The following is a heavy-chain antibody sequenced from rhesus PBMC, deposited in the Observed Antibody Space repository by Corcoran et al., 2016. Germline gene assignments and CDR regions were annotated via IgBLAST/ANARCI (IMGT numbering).Heavy chain of an antibody. J-gene: IGHJ4*01. CDR1: GYSFNSYC. CDR3: AKLWGSSGWYYFDY. D-gene: IGHD6-31*01. Sequence: DVQLVQSGAEVKRHGESLKIFLKTFGYSFNSYCTSRVRQVPGKGQAWMGALDPSYSDARYSPSCQGQVTISADKSISTTYLQWSSLKASDSATYYCAKLWGSSGWYYFDYWGQGVLVTVSS. CDR2: LDPSYSDA. V-gene: IGHV5-2*01.